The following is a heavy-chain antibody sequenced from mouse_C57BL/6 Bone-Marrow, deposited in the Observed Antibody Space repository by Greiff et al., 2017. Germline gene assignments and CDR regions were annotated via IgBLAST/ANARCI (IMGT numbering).Heavy chain of an antibody. CDR2: ICPRSGNT. Sequence: QVQLQQSGAELARPGASVKLSCKASGYTFTSYGISWVKQRTGQGLEWIGEICPRSGNTYYNEKFKGKATMTADKSSSTAYMELRSLKSEDSAVYCCARESIIKVYFDDRGQGTTLPVSS. J-gene: IGHJ2*01. CDR1: GYTFTSYG. D-gene: IGHD1-2*01. CDR3: ARESIIKVYFDD. V-gene: IGHV1-81*01.